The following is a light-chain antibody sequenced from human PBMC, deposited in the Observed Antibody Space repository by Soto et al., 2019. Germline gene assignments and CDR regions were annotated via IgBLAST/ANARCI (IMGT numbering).Light chain of an antibody. CDR2: DAS. J-gene: IGKJ1*01. CDR3: QQYDTWPPT. CDR1: QSISSK. V-gene: IGKV3-15*01. Sequence: EIVMTQSPATLSVSPGERVTLSCRASQSISSKLAWYQQKPGQPPRLLIYDASTRATGIPATFSGSGSGTEFTLTISSLQSEDFAVYCCQQYDTWPPTFGQGNKVEIE.